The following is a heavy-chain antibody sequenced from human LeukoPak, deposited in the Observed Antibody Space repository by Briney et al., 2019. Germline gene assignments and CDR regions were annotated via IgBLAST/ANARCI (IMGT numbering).Heavy chain of an antibody. J-gene: IGHJ5*02. CDR3: ARQRVAAAGPNWFDP. CDR1: GYTFTGSY. D-gene: IGHD6-13*01. Sequence: ASVKVSCKASGYTFTGSYMHWVRQAPGQGLEWMGWINPNTGGTNYAQRFQGRVTMTRYTSISTAYMELSRLKSDDTAVYYCARQRVAAAGPNWFDPWGQGTLVTVSS. V-gene: IGHV1-2*02. CDR2: INPNTGGT.